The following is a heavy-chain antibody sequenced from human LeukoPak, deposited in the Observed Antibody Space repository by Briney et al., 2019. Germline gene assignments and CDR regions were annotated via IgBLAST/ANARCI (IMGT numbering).Heavy chain of an antibody. CDR2: ITSSSSYI. Sequence: GGSLRLSSAASGFTFSTYNMNWGRQAPGKGLEWVSSITSSSSYIYYADSVKGRFTISRDNAKNSLYLQMNSLRAEDTAVYYCARDPYSGGYGDYYYYYMDLWGQGTTVTISS. V-gene: IGHV3-21*01. D-gene: IGHD1-26*01. CDR1: GFTFSTYN. J-gene: IGHJ6*03. CDR3: ARDPYSGGYGDYYYYYMDL.